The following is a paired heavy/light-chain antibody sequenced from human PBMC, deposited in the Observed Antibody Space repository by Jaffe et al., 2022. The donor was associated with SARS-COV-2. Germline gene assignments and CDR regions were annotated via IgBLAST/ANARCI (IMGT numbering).Heavy chain of an antibody. V-gene: IGHV3-30-3*01. CDR1: AFSFSNHA. D-gene: IGHD2-15*01. CDR3: AREQPVEMSYQVFDC. J-gene: IGHJ4*02. Sequence: QVQLVESGGGVVQPGRSLRLSCAASAFSFSNHAMHWVRQAPGKGLEWVAVISYDGSNKHYADSVKGRFTISRDNSKNTLYLQMNSLRDEDTGVYYCAREQPVEMSYQVFDCWGQGTPVTVSS. CDR2: ISYDGSNK.
Light chain of an antibody. CDR3: QQYYSPPPT. Sequence: DIVMTQSPDSLAVSLGERATINCKSSQNVLYSSNNKNYLAWYQQKPGQPPKLLIYWASIRESGVPDRFSGSGSGTDFALTISSLQAEDVAVYYCQQYYSPPPTFGLGTKVEIK. V-gene: IGKV4-1*01. CDR2: WAS. CDR1: QNVLYSSNNKNY. J-gene: IGKJ1*01.